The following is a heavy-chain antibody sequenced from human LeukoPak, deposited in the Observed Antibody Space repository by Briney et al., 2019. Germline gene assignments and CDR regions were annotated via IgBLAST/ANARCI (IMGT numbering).Heavy chain of an antibody. CDR3: ARTEGYCDSDRCYSTSFDY. Sequence: GGSLRLSCAASGFTFSDYYMTWVRQAPGKGLQWISFISSSGSHIYYTDSVKGRFTISRDNAKNSLLLQMNSLGADDTALYYCARTEGYCDSDRCYSTSFDYWGQGTLVTVSS. CDR1: GFTFSDYY. J-gene: IGHJ4*02. D-gene: IGHD2-21*02. V-gene: IGHV3-11*01. CDR2: ISSSGSHI.